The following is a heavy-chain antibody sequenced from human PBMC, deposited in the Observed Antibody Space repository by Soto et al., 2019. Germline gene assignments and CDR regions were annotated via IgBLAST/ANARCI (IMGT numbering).Heavy chain of an antibody. CDR2: INPNSGGT. V-gene: IGHV1-2*02. CDR1: GYTFTGYY. D-gene: IGHD3-9*01. J-gene: IGHJ5*02. Sequence: GASVKVSCKASGYTFTGYYMHWVRQAPGQGLEWMGWINPNSGGTNYAQKFQGRVTMTRDTSISTAYMELSRLRSDDTAVYYCARGDYDILTGYFGLCWFDPWGQGTLVTVSS. CDR3: ARGDYDILTGYFGLCWFDP.